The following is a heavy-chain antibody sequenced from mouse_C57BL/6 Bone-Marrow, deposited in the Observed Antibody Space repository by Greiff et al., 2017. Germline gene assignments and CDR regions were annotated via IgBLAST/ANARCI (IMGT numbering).Heavy chain of an antibody. CDR3: TTIYYYGSSPLDY. CDR2: IDPENGDT. D-gene: IGHD1-1*01. CDR1: GFNIKDDY. V-gene: IGHV14-4*01. J-gene: IGHJ2*01. Sequence: VQLQQSGAELVRPGASVKLSCTASGFNIKDDYMHWVKQRPEQGLEWIGWIDPENGDTEYASKFQGKATITAETSSNTAYLQLSSLTSEDTAVYYCTTIYYYGSSPLDYWGQGTTLTVSS.